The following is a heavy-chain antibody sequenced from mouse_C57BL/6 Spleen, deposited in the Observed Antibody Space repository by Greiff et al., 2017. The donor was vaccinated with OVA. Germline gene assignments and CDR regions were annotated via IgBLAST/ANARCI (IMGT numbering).Heavy chain of an antibody. CDR1: GYTFTSYW. Sequence: QVQLQQPGAELVKPGASVKLSCKASGYTFTSYWKQWGKQRPGQGHEWSGEIEHSDSYNNYNQKFKGKATLTVDTSTSTAYMQLSSLTSEDSAVYYCARDYGNRAYFDYWGQGTTLTVSS. V-gene: IGHV1-50*01. D-gene: IGHD2-1*01. J-gene: IGHJ2*01. CDR2: IEHSDSYN. CDR3: ARDYGNRAYFDY.